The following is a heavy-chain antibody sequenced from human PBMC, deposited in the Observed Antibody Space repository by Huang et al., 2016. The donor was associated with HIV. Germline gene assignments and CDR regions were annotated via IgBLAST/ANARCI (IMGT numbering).Heavy chain of an antibody. V-gene: IGHV4-39*02. D-gene: IGHD3-10*01. CDR1: GGSIRSDNYY. CDR2: IYYSGST. Sequence: QLQLQESGPGLVKPSETLSLTCTVSGGSIRSDNYYWGWIRQPPGKGLEWIGSIYYSGSTYYNPSRKRRVTIPVDTSKNHFSLRMRSVTAADTAVYYCARLPGSITMIRGVITDPYWGQGTLVTVSS. J-gene: IGHJ4*02. CDR3: ARLPGSITMIRGVITDPY.